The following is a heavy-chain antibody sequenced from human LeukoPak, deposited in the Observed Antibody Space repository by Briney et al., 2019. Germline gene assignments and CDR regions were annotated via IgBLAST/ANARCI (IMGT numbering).Heavy chain of an antibody. D-gene: IGHD4-17*01. CDR3: ARDHQYGDYDGTFDY. J-gene: IGHJ4*02. Sequence: ASVKVSCKASGYTFTIYYMHWVRQAPGQGLEWMGIINPSGGSTSYAQKFQGRVTMTRDMSTSTVYMELSSLRSKDTAVYYCARDHQYGDYDGTFDYWGQGTLVTVSS. CDR1: GYTFTIYY. V-gene: IGHV1-46*01. CDR2: INPSGGST.